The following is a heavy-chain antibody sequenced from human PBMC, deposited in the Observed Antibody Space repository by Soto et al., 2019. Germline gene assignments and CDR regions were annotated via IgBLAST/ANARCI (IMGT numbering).Heavy chain of an antibody. CDR1: GGSISSYY. CDR2: VYYSRST. J-gene: IGHJ6*03. D-gene: IGHD3-3*01. CDR3: ARNAANDFWSGYSPMDV. Sequence: SETLSLTCTVSGGSISSYYWSWIRQPPGKGLEWIGYVYYSRSTNYNPSLKSRVTISVDTSKNQFSLRLSSVTAADTAVYYCARNAANDFWSGYSPMDVWGKGTTVTVSS. V-gene: IGHV4-59*08.